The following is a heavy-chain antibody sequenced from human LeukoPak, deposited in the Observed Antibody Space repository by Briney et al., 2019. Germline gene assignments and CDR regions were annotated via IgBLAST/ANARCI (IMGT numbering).Heavy chain of an antibody. V-gene: IGHV3-30-3*01. Sequence: PGGSLRLSCAASGFTFSSYAMHWVRQAPGKGLEWVAVISYDGSNKYYADSVKGRFSISRDNSKNTLYLQMNSLRAEDTAVYYCARVEYSYGSGYWGQGTLVTVSS. CDR2: ISYDGSNK. D-gene: IGHD5-18*01. CDR1: GFTFSSYA. J-gene: IGHJ4*02. CDR3: ARVEYSYGSGY.